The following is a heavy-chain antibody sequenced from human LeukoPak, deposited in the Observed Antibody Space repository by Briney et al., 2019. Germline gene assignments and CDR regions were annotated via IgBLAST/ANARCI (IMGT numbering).Heavy chain of an antibody. D-gene: IGHD3-10*01. Sequence: PGGALRLSCAAAGFTFSNYAMSWVRQAPGKGLEWVSVISNSGGITYYVDSVKGRVTLSRENFKNAVYVQMNRLRGEDTAVYYCAKHGETFVDSKPDYWGQGTLVTVPS. CDR3: AKHGETFVDSKPDY. V-gene: IGHV3-23*01. CDR1: GFTFSNYA. CDR2: ISNSGGIT. J-gene: IGHJ4*02.